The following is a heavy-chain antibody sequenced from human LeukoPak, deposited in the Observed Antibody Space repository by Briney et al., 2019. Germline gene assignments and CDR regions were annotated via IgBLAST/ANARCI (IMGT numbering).Heavy chain of an antibody. D-gene: IGHD3-3*01. Sequence: GESLKISCKGSGYSFTSYWIGWVRQMPGKGLEWTGIIYPGDSDTRYSPSFQGQVTISADKSISTAYLQWSSLKASDTAMYYCARRIYDFWSGYHDAFDIWGQGAMVTVSS. CDR3: ARRIYDFWSGYHDAFDI. V-gene: IGHV5-51*01. CDR2: IYPGDSDT. J-gene: IGHJ3*02. CDR1: GYSFTSYW.